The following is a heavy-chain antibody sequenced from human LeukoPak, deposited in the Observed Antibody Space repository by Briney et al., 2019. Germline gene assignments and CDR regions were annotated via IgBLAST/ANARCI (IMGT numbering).Heavy chain of an antibody. CDR1: GFTFSSYS. D-gene: IGHD5-18*01. V-gene: IGHV3-21*01. CDR2: ISSSSSYI. J-gene: IGHJ4*02. CDR3: ARDTSVVVASDTAMALDY. Sequence: GGSLRLSCAASGFTFSSYSMNWVRQAPGKGLEWVSSISSSSSYIYYADSVKGRFTISRDNAKNSLYLQMNSLRAEDTAVYYCARDTSVVVASDTAMALDYWGQGTLVTVSS.